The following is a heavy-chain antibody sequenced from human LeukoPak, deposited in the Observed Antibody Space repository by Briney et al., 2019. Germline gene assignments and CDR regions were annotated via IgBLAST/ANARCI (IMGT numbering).Heavy chain of an antibody. CDR1: GYTFTGYY. D-gene: IGHD5-18*01. J-gene: IGHJ6*02. Sequence: ASVKVSCKASGYTFTGYYMHWVRQAPGQGLEWMGWINPNSGGTNYAQKFQGRVTMTRDTSISTAYMELSRLRSDDTAVYYCARGPSAYNTWIQQYYYYGMDVWGQGTTVTVSS. CDR2: INPNSGGT. V-gene: IGHV1-2*02. CDR3: ARGPSAYNTWIQQYYYYGMDV.